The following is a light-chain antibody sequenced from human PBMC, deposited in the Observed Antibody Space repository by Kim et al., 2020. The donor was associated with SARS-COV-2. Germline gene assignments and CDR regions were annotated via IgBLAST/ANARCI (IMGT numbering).Light chain of an antibody. CDR1: QDIGDY. CDR3: QQYDHLPYT. V-gene: IGKV1-33*01. J-gene: IGKJ2*01. CDR2: DAS. Sequence: SASVGDRGTITCQASQDIGDYLNWYQQKPGKAPNLLIHDASILQTGVPPRFSGGGSGTHFTFTIGSLQPEDIATYFCQQYDHLPYTFGQGTKLEI.